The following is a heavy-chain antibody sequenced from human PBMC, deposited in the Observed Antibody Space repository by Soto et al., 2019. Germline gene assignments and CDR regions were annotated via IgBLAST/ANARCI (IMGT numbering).Heavy chain of an antibody. CDR1: GDSLSSYY. V-gene: IGHV4-59*01. Sequence: QVQLQESGPGLVKPSETLSLTCTVSGDSLSSYYWSWIRQPPGKGLEWIGYIYYSGSTNYNPSLARRVTIFLDTSKNQVSLKVSSLTAADTAVYFCARGRLEGRGQYSFYYYGLDVWGQGTTVTVSS. D-gene: IGHD1-1*01. CDR2: IYYSGST. CDR3: ARGRLEGRGQYSFYYYGLDV. J-gene: IGHJ6*02.